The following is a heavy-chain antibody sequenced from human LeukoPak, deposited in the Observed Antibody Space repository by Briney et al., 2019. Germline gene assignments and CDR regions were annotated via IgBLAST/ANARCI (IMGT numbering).Heavy chain of an antibody. CDR2: IYYSGST. CDR3: ARESVVHYYFDY. J-gene: IGHJ4*02. CDR1: GGSISNYY. Sequence: PSETLSLTCTVSGGSISNYYWSWIRQPPGKGLEWIGYIYYSGSTNYNPSLKSRVTISVDTSKNQFSLKLSSVTAADTAVYYCARESVVHYYFDYWGQGTLVTVSS. D-gene: IGHD4-23*01. V-gene: IGHV4-59*01.